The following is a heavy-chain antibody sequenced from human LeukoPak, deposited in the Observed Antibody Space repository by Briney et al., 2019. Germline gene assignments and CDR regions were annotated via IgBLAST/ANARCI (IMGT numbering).Heavy chain of an antibody. CDR3: ARDGVSGYYYYGMDV. Sequence: ASVKVSCKASGYTFTGYYMHWVRQAPGQGLEWMGWINPNSGGTNYAQKFQGRVTMTRDTSISTAYMELSGLRSDDTAVYYCARDGVSGYYYYGMDVWGQGTTVTVSS. D-gene: IGHD1-26*01. CDR1: GYTFTGYY. CDR2: INPNSGGT. V-gene: IGHV1-2*02. J-gene: IGHJ6*02.